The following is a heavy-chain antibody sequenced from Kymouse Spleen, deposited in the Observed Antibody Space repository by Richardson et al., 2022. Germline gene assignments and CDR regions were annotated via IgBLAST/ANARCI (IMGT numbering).Heavy chain of an antibody. J-gene: IGHJ4*02. CDR3: ASTVTTFFDY. CDR1: GGSFSGYY. D-gene: IGHD4-11,IGHD4-11*01. CDR2: INHSGST. V-gene: IGHV4-34*01. Sequence: QVQLQQWGAGLLKPSETLSLTCAVYGGSFSGYYWSWIRQPPGKGLEWIGEINHSGSTNYNPSLKSRVTISVDTSKNQFSLKLSSVTAADTAVYYCASTVTTFFDYWGQGTLVTVSS.